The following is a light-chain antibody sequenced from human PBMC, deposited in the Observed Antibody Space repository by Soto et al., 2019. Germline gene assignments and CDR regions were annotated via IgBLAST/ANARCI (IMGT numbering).Light chain of an antibody. V-gene: IGLV2-14*01. CDR2: DVS. Sequence: QSVLTQPASVSGSPGQSITISCTGTSSDVGGYNYVSWYQQHPGKAPKLMIYDVSNRPSGVSNRFSGSKSGNTASLTISGLQAEDEADYYCSSYPSSSTPWVFGGGPQLTVL. J-gene: IGLJ3*02. CDR1: SSDVGGYNY. CDR3: SSYPSSSTPWV.